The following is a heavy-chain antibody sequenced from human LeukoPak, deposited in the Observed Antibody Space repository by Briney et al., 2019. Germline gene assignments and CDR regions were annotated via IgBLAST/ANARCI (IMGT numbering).Heavy chain of an antibody. J-gene: IGHJ1*01. V-gene: IGHV3-33*06. D-gene: IGHD1-26*01. CDR3: AKDYSGSYQYFQH. Sequence: GGSPRLSCAASGFTFSNYGMHWVRQAPGKGLEWVALIWYDGSNKFYADSVKGRFTISRDNSRGTLYLQMSSLRAEDTAMYYCAKDYSGSYQYFQHWGQGTLVTVSA. CDR1: GFTFSNYG. CDR2: IWYDGSNK.